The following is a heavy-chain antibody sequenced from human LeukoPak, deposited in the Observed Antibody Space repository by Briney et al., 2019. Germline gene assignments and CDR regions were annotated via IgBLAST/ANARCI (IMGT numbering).Heavy chain of an antibody. CDR2: IRNDGSDT. V-gene: IGHV3-30*02. CDR3: ARDRGKDYFDN. CDR1: GLTFTSHS. J-gene: IGHJ4*02. D-gene: IGHD4-23*01. Sequence: GGSLRLSCATSGLTFTSHSFHWVRQAAGKGLEWVAFIRNDGSDTYHANSVKGRFSISRDNSKNTVYLHMNSLRAEDTAVYYCARDRGKDYFDNWGQGTQVTVSS.